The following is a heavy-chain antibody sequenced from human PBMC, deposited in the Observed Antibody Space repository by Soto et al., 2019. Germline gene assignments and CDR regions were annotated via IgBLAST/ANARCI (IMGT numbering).Heavy chain of an antibody. V-gene: IGHV5-10-1*01. CDR2: IDPSDSYT. Sequence: GESLKISCKGSVYSFTSYWISWVRQMPGKGLEWMGRIDPSDSYTNYSPSFQGHVTISADKSISTAYLQWSSLKASDTAMYYCARGGDSYSSGYYPRPVDYWGQGTQVTVSS. CDR1: VYSFTSYW. J-gene: IGHJ4*02. D-gene: IGHD3-22*01. CDR3: ARGGDSYSSGYYPRPVDY.